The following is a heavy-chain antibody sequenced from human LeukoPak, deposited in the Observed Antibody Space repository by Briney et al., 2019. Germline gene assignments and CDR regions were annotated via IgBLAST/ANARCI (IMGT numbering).Heavy chain of an antibody. J-gene: IGHJ4*02. CDR1: GYSFTTYW. CDR2: IYPGDSDI. Sequence: GESLKISCRGSGYSFTTYWSGWVRQMPGKGLEWMGIIYPGDSDIRYSPSFQGQVTFSADKSISTAYLQWSSLKASDTAMYYCAKYYYDRSVGPFDYWGQGTLVTVSS. D-gene: IGHD3-22*01. CDR3: AKYYYDRSVGPFDY. V-gene: IGHV5-51*01.